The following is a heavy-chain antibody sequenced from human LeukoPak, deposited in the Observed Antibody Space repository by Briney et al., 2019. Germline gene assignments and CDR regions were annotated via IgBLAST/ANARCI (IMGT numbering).Heavy chain of an antibody. CDR3: ARAHTVEGWFDP. D-gene: IGHD4-11*01. CDR2: IYPGDSDT. CDR1: GFSFTTYW. J-gene: IGHJ5*02. Sequence: GESLKISCKGSGFSFTTYWIGWVRQMPGRGLEWMGIIYPGDSDTRYSPSFQGQVTISADKSISTAYLQWSSLKASDTAMYYCARAHTVEGWFDPWGQGTLVTVSS. V-gene: IGHV5-51*01.